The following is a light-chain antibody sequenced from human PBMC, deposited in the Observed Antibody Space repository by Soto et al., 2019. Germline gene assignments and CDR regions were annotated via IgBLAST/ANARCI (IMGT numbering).Light chain of an antibody. CDR2: NVS. J-gene: IGLJ3*02. CDR3: CSYAGSSWV. CDR1: SSDVGGYNY. V-gene: IGLV2-11*01. Sequence: QSALTQSRSVSGSPGQSVTISCTGTSSDVGGYNYVSWYQQHPGKAPKVIIHNVSERPSGVPDRFSGSKSGNTASLTISGLQAADEADYYCCSYAGSSWVFGGGTKLTVL.